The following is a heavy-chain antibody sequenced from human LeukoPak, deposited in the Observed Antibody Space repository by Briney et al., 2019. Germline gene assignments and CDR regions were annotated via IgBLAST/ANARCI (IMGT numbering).Heavy chain of an antibody. V-gene: IGHV3-21*01. D-gene: IGHD3-22*01. CDR1: GFTFSSYS. CDR2: ISSSSGYI. CDR3: AKHESGSHYYDSSGPFQH. Sequence: PGGSLRLSCAASGFTFSSYSMNWVRQAPGKGLEWVSSISSSSGYIYYADSVKGRFTISRDNAKNSLYLQMNSLRAEDTAVYYCAKHESGSHYYDSSGPFQHWGQGTLVTVSS. J-gene: IGHJ1*01.